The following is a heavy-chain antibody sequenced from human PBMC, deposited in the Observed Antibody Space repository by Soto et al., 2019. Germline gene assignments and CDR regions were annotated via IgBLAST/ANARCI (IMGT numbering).Heavy chain of an antibody. CDR2: IYFTGHP. V-gene: IGHV4-59*01. D-gene: IGHD3-16*01. Sequence: QVQLQETGPGLVKPSETLSLTCTVSGGTLSKYYWSWIRQAPGKGLEWIGYIYFTGHPNYNPSLESRFSMSVDTHTSQDSLEIISVTAADTDIYYCARDRESYAGDYFWFDPWGPGTLVLVYS. J-gene: IGHJ5*02. CDR1: GGTLSKYY. CDR3: ARDRESYAGDYFWFDP.